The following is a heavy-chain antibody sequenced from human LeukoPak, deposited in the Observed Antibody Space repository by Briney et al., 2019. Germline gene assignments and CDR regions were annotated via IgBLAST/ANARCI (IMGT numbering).Heavy chain of an antibody. Sequence: PGGSLRLSCGASGFTFSSYWMSWVRQAPGKGLEWVANIKQDGSENYYVDSVKGRFTISRDNAKNSLYLQMNSLRAEDTAVYYCARNSGTNPWGQGTLVTVSS. D-gene: IGHD1-26*01. V-gene: IGHV3-7*01. CDR3: ARNSGTNP. J-gene: IGHJ5*02. CDR1: GFTFSSYW. CDR2: IKQDGSEN.